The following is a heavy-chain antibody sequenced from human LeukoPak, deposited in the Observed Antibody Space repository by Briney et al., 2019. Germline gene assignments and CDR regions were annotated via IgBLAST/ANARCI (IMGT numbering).Heavy chain of an antibody. D-gene: IGHD3-10*01. V-gene: IGHV3-53*01. CDR1: GFTVSSNY. Sequence: GGSLRLSCAASGFTVSSNYMSWVRQAPGKGLEWVSIIYSAGSTYYADSVRGRSTISRDSSKNTVCLQMNSLRAEDTAVYYCASGGLGARKYYSDPFHYWGQGTLVTVSS. J-gene: IGHJ4*02. CDR2: IYSAGST. CDR3: ASGGLGARKYYSDPFHY.